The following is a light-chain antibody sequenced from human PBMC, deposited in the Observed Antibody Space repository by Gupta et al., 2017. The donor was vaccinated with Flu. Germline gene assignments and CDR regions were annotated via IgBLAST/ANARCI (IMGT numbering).Light chain of an antibody. V-gene: IGKV3-20*01. CDR3: QQYGTSQNT. CDR2: GAF. Sequence: EVAVTQSPGTLSSSRVERATLSCRASQTVTSRYLAWYQHTPGQAPRLLKYGAFSKATGIPDRCSSSSSRTYFTLTISTLDNEDSAVYYRQQYGTSQNTFGQGTRLEIK. J-gene: IGKJ5*01. CDR1: QTVTSRY.